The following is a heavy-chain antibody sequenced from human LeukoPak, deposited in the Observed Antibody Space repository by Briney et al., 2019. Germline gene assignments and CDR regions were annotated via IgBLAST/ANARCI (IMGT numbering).Heavy chain of an antibody. Sequence: ASVKVSCKASGYTFTSYGISWVRQAPGQGLEWMGWISAYNGNTNYAQKLQGRVTMTTDTSTSTAYMELRSLRSDDTAVYYCARVNGAAQENYYFDYWGQGTLVTVSS. CDR3: ARVNGAAQENYYFDY. V-gene: IGHV1-18*01. J-gene: IGHJ4*02. D-gene: IGHD6-6*01. CDR1: GYTFTSYG. CDR2: ISAYNGNT.